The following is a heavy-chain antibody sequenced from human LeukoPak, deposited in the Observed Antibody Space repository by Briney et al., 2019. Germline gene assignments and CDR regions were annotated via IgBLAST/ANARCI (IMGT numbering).Heavy chain of an antibody. CDR2: ISAYNGNT. CDR1: GYTFTSYG. J-gene: IGHJ3*02. V-gene: IGHV1-18*01. D-gene: IGHD3-3*01. CDR3: ARDSLLLRFLEWPLIRRDPIAFDI. Sequence: GASVKVSCKASGYTFTSYGISWVRQAPGQGLEWMGWISAYNGNTNYAQKLQGRVTMTTDTSTSTAYMELRSLRSDDTAVYYCARDSLLLRFLEWPLIRRDPIAFDIWGQGTMVTVSS.